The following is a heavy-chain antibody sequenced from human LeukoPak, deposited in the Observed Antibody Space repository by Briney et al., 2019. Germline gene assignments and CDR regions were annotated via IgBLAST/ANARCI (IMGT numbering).Heavy chain of an antibody. CDR1: GFTFSSYS. Sequence: GGSLRLSCAASGFTFSSYSMIWVRQAPGKGLEWVASISLSGSSIYYADSVKGRFTISRDNAKNSLYLQMNSLRAEDTAVYYCARHLGPTYYYDSSGYYPFDYWGQGTLVTVSS. CDR2: ISLSGSSI. J-gene: IGHJ4*02. V-gene: IGHV3-21*01. CDR3: ARHLGPTYYYDSSGYYPFDY. D-gene: IGHD3-22*01.